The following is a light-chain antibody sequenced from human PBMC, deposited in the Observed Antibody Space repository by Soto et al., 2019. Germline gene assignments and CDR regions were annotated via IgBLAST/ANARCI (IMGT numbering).Light chain of an antibody. V-gene: IGKV1-33*01. CDR2: DVS. CDR3: QQFDNLPHT. J-gene: IGKJ5*01. CDR1: QDIRYY. Sequence: DVLITQSPSSLASSVGDRVTITCHSSQDIRYYLNWYQKKPVKAPKLLIFDVSNLKTGHPSRFSGSGSGTDFTFTISSLQPEDIATYYCQQFDNLPHTFGQGTRLELX.